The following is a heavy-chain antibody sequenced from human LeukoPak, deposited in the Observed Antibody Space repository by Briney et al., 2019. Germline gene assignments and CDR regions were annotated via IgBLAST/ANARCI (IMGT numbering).Heavy chain of an antibody. CDR2: ISGSGGST. CDR3: AKVRWELLTGKWFDP. V-gene: IGHV3-23*01. Sequence: GGSLRLSRAASGFTFSSYAMSWVRQAPGKGLEWVSAISGSGGSTYYADSVKGRFTISRDNSKNTLYLQMNSLRAEDTAVYYCAKVRWELLTGKWFDPWGQGTLVTVSS. J-gene: IGHJ5*02. D-gene: IGHD1-26*01. CDR1: GFTFSSYA.